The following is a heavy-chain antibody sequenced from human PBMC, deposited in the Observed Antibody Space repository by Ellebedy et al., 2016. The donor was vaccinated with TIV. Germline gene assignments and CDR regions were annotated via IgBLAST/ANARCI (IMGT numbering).Heavy chain of an antibody. D-gene: IGHD6-13*01. V-gene: IGHV6-1*01. CDR1: GDSVSSNSAA. CDR2: TYYRSKWYN. CDR3: AKQVKDVGSWYWPYRV. J-gene: IGHJ4*02. Sequence: SQTLSLTXXISGDSVSSNSAAWNWIRQSPSRGLEWLGRTYYRSKWYNDYAVSVKSRITINPDTSKNQFSLQLNSVTPEDTAVYYCAKQVKDVGSWYWPYRVWGQGTLVTVSS.